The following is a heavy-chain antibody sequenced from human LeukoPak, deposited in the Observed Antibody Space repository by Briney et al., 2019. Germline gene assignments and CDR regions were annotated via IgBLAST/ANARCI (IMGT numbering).Heavy chain of an antibody. CDR2: ISYDGSNK. CDR3: AKQAVTAHFDY. V-gene: IGHV3-30*18. CDR1: GFTFSSYG. J-gene: IGHJ4*02. Sequence: PGGSLRLSCAASGFTFSSYGMHWVRQAPGKGLEWVAVISYDGSNKYYADSVKGRFTISRDNSKNTLYLQMNSLRAEDTAVYYCAKQAVTAHFDYWGQGTLVTVSS. D-gene: IGHD2-21*02.